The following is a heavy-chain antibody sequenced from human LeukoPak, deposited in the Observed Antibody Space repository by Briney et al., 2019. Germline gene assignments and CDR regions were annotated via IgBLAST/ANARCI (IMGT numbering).Heavy chain of an antibody. CDR3: ARADDDNRPDY. J-gene: IGHJ4*02. V-gene: IGHV4-4*02. D-gene: IGHD1-1*01. Sequence: SETLSLTSAVSGGSISNSNWWNWVRPPPGKGLEWVGEIYHTGSTNYNPYLKSRVTISVDKSKNQFSLKLTSVTAADTAVYYCARADDDNRPDYWGQGTLVTVSS. CDR1: GGSISNSNW. CDR2: IYHTGST.